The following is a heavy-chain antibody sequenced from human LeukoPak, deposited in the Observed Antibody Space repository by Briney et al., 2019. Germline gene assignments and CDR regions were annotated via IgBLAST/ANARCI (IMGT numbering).Heavy chain of an antibody. V-gene: IGHV4-30-4*01. CDR2: IYYSGST. J-gene: IGHJ4*02. Sequence: SETLSLTCTVSGGSISSGDYYWSWIRQPPGKGLEWIGYIYYSGSTYYNPSLKSRLTISVDTYKNQFSLKLSSVTAADTAVYYCARICDSSGDFDYWGQGTLVTVSS. CDR1: GGSISSGDYY. CDR3: ARICDSSGDFDY. D-gene: IGHD3-22*01.